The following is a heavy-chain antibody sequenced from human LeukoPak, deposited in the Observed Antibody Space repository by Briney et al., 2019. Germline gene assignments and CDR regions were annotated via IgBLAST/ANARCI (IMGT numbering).Heavy chain of an antibody. CDR1: GGSISSGSYF. V-gene: IGHV4-61*02. J-gene: IGHJ3*02. Sequence: SQTLSLTCTVSGGSISSGSYFWRWIRQPAGKGLQWIGRIHTSGTTNYNPSLKSRVTISLDTSKNQFSLKLNCVCAADTAVYYCARGGGYDAFDIWGEGTIVTVSS. CDR3: ARGGGYDAFDI. CDR2: IHTSGTT. D-gene: IGHD3-16*01.